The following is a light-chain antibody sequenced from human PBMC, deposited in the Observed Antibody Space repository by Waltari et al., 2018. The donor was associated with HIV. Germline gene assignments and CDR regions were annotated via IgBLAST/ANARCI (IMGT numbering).Light chain of an antibody. Sequence: IVLTQSPGTLPLSPGERATLSCRASQTISANYLVWYQQKPGQATRLLMFGTSNRVTGIPDRFSGSGSGTDFTLTISRLEPEDFAVYYCQLYGASRWTFGPGTQVEVK. CDR1: QTISANY. J-gene: IGKJ1*01. CDR2: GTS. V-gene: IGKV3-20*01. CDR3: QLYGASRWT.